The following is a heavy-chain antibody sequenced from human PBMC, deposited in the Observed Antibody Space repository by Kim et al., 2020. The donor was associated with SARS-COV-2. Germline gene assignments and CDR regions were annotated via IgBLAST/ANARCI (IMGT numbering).Heavy chain of an antibody. CDR3: AREVVVYYFDY. CDR1: GFTFSNYA. Sequence: GGSLRLSCAASGFTFSNYAMHWVRLAPGKGLEWVAAISYDGSNKYHADSVKGRFTISRDNSKNTLHLQIISLRAEDTAVYYCAREVVVYYFDYWGQGTLVTVSS. CDR2: ISYDGSNK. J-gene: IGHJ4*02. D-gene: IGHD3-22*01. V-gene: IGHV3-30-3*01.